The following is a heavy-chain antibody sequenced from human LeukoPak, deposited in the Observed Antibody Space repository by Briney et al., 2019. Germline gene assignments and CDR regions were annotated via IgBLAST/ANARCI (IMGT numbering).Heavy chain of an antibody. D-gene: IGHD3-3*01. CDR1: GYTFTCYY. CDR3: ARGDFWSGYSLDY. V-gene: IGHV1-2*02. Sequence: ASVKVSCKXSGYTFTCYYMHWVRQAPGQGLEWMGWINPNSGGTNYSQKFQGRVTMTRDTSISTAYMELSRLRSDDTAVYYCARGDFWSGYSLDYWGQGTLVTVSS. J-gene: IGHJ4*02. CDR2: INPNSGGT.